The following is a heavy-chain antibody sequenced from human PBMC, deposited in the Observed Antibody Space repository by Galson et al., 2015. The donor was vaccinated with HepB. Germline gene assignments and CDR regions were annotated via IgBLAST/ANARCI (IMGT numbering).Heavy chain of an antibody. J-gene: IGHJ4*02. CDR2: INPNSGGT. V-gene: IGHV1-2*02. D-gene: IGHD2-15*01. CDR1: GYTFTGYY. Sequence: SVKVSCKASGYTFTGYYMHWVRQAPGQGLEWMGWINPNSGGTNYAQKFQGRVTMTRDTSISTAYMELSRLRSDDTAVYYCAREGYCSGGSCYGIDYWGQGTLVTVSS. CDR3: AREGYCSGGSCYGIDY.